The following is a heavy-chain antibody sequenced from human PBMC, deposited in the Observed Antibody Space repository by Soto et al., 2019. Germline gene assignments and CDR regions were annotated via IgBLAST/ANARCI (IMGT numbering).Heavy chain of an antibody. J-gene: IGHJ3*02. V-gene: IGHV4-31*03. CDR1: GGSISGGGYY. CDR3: ASRIAAAGRDDFDI. CDR2: IYYSGIT. D-gene: IGHD6-13*01. Sequence: PSETLSLTCTVSGGSISGGGYYWSWIRQHPGKGLEWIGYIYYSGITYYNPSLKSRVIISVDTSKNQFSLKVSSVTAADTAVYYCASRIAAAGRDDFDIWGQGTMVTVSS.